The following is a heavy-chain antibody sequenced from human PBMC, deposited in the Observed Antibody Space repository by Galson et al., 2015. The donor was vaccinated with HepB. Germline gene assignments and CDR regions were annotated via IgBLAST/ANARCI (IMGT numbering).Heavy chain of an antibody. CDR3: ARVLYSSSWYQVYFDY. D-gene: IGHD6-13*01. CDR2: IKQDGSEK. V-gene: IGHV3-7*03. CDR1: GFTFSSYW. Sequence: SLRLSCAASGFTFSSYWMSWVRQAPGKGLEWVANIKQDGSEKYYVDSVKGRFTISRDNAKNSLYLQMNSLRAEDTAVYYCARVLYSSSWYQVYFDYWGQGTLVTVSS. J-gene: IGHJ4*02.